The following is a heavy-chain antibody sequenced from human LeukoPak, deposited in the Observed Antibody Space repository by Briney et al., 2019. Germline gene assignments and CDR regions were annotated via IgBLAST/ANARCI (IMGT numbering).Heavy chain of an antibody. CDR3: ARDNVVWSDNGVEDAFDI. CDR2: IDPKSGGT. D-gene: IGHD4-17*01. CDR1: GYTFTGYY. V-gene: IGHV1-2*02. J-gene: IGHJ3*02. Sequence: ASVTVSCKASGYTFTGYYIHWVRQAPGQGLEWMGWIDPKSGGTLYAQSFQGRVTMTRDTSITTAYMDVSSLRSDDTALYYCARDNVVWSDNGVEDAFDIWGQGTMVTVTS.